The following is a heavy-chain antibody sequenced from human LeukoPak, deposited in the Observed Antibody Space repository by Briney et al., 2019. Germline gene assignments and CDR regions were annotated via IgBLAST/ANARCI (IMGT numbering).Heavy chain of an antibody. CDR3: ARLPYSSGWYFGFDY. V-gene: IGHV4-59*08. Sequence: SVTLSLTCTVSGGSIGSYSWNWIRQPPGKGLEWIGYVYYSGSTNYNPSLKSRVTISLDTSKNQFSLKLSSVTAADTAVYYCARLPYSSGWYFGFDYWGQGTLVTVSS. D-gene: IGHD6-19*01. CDR1: GGSIGSYS. CDR2: VYYSGST. J-gene: IGHJ4*02.